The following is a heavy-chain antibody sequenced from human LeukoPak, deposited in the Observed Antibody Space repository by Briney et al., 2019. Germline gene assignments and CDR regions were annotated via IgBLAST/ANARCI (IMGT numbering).Heavy chain of an antibody. CDR3: ARLPKGDYDFWSGYYQDSSSDY. D-gene: IGHD3-3*01. Sequence: GESLKISCKGSGYSFTSYWIGWVRQMPGKGLEWMGIIYPGDSDTRYSPSFQGQVTISADKSISTAYLQWSSLKASDTAMYYCARLPKGDYDFWSGYYQDSSSDYWGQGTLVTVSS. CDR1: GYSFTSYW. V-gene: IGHV5-51*01. CDR2: IYPGDSDT. J-gene: IGHJ4*02.